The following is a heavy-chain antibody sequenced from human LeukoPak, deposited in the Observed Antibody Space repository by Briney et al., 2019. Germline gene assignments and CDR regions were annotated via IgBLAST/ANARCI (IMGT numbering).Heavy chain of an antibody. V-gene: IGHV4-4*07. D-gene: IGHD6-6*01. CDR1: GGSISGSY. Sequence: PSETLSLICTVSGGSISGSYWSWIRQPAGKGLEYIGRVFSSGITNYSPSLASRVTMSVDTSNSQFSLYLRSMTAADTAVYFCARGPGGASSEAWDFWGQGALVTVSS. J-gene: IGHJ4*02. CDR3: ARGPGGASSEAWDF. CDR2: VFSSGIT.